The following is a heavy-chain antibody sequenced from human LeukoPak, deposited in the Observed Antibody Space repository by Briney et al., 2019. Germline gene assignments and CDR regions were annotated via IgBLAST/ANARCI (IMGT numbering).Heavy chain of an antibody. D-gene: IGHD3-16*01. Sequence: GGTLRLSCAASGFTFSSYGMSWVRQAPGKGLEWVSAISGSGGGTYYADSVKGRFTISRDNSKNTLYLQMNSLRAEDTAVYYCAKDDAWGRYKDWGQGTLVTVSS. V-gene: IGHV3-23*01. CDR3: AKDDAWGRYKD. CDR2: ISGSGGGT. CDR1: GFTFSSYG. J-gene: IGHJ1*01.